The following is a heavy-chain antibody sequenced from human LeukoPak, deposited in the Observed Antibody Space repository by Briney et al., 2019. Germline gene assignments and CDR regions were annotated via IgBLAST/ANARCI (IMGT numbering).Heavy chain of an antibody. CDR3: ARDQLAYSGYDTLFDY. D-gene: IGHD5-12*01. J-gene: IGHJ4*02. V-gene: IGHV3-30*04. CDR2: ISYDGSNK. CDR1: GFTFNSYA. Sequence: PGRSLRLSCAASGFTFNSYAIHWVRQAPGKGLEWVAVISYDGSNKYYAESVKGRFTISRDNSKNTLYLQLNSLRPDDTAVYYCARDQLAYSGYDTLFDYWGRGTLVTVSS.